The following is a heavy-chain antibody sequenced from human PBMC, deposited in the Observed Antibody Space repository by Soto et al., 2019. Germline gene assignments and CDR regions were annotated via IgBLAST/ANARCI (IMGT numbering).Heavy chain of an antibody. Sequence: SVKVSCKASGGTFSSYAISWVRQAPGQGLEWMGGIIPIFGTANYAQKFQGRVTITADESTSTAYMELSSLRSEDTAVYYCAVWLVRGRAHYYYGMDVWGQGTTGTVSS. J-gene: IGHJ6*02. D-gene: IGHD6-19*01. CDR2: IIPIFGTA. CDR1: GGTFSSYA. V-gene: IGHV1-69*13. CDR3: AVWLVRGRAHYYYGMDV.